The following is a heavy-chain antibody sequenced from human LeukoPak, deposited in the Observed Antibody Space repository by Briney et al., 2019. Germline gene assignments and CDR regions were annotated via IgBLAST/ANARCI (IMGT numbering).Heavy chain of an antibody. CDR2: IYFSGNT. Sequence: SETLSLTCNVTNDSVNTHYWSWIRQSAETGLEWIGHIYFSGNTKYSPSLESRVTISLDRYNNRFSLSLTSVTAADTAVYFCARPPKINAGWASAPPYWFAPGAREPWVTVP. D-gene: IGHD1-26*01. CDR3: ARPPKINAGWASAPPYWFAP. V-gene: IGHV4-59*08. CDR1: NDSVNTHY. J-gene: IGHJ5*02.